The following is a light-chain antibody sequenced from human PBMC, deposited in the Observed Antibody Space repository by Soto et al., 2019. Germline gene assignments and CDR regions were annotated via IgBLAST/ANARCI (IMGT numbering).Light chain of an antibody. CDR1: SSDVGAYNR. J-gene: IGLJ1*01. V-gene: IGLV2-11*01. Sequence: QSVLTQPRSMSGSPGQSVTISCTGSSSDVGAYNRVSWYQKHPDEAPKLMIYDVYKRPSGVPERFSGSESGDTASLTISGIRTEDEADYFCCSYAGSYTWVCGTGTKLTVL. CDR2: DVY. CDR3: CSYAGSYTWV.